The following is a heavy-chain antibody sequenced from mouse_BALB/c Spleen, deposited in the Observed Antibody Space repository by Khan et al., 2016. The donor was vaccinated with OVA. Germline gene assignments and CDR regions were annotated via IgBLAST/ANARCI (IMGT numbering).Heavy chain of an antibody. Sequence: QVQLKESGPGLVAPSQSLSITCTISGFSLTNYGVHWVRQPPGKGLEWLVVIWSDGTTTYDSALKSRLTISKDNSKSQVFLKMARLQTDDTAKYYCARQPYFHYYVMDYWGQGTSVTVSS. D-gene: IGHD2-10*01. J-gene: IGHJ4*01. V-gene: IGHV2-6-1*01. CDR2: IWSDGTT. CDR1: GFSLTNYG. CDR3: ARQPYFHYYVMDY.